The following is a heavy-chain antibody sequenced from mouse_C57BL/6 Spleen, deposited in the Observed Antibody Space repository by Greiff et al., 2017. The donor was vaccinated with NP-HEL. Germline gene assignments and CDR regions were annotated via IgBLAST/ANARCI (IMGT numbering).Heavy chain of an antibody. CDR2: ISSGSSTI. CDR3: AMITTVVAKEN. CDR1: GFTFSDYG. V-gene: IGHV5-17*01. D-gene: IGHD1-1*01. J-gene: IGHJ4*01. Sequence: EVQLVESGGGLVKPGGSLKLSCAASGFTFSDYGMHWVRQAPEKGLEWVAYISSGSSTIYYADTVKGRFTISRDNAKNTLFLQMTSLRSEDTAMYYCAMITTVVAKENWGQGTSVTVSS.